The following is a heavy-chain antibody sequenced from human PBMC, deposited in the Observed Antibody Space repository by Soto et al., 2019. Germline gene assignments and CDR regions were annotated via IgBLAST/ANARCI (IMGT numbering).Heavy chain of an antibody. CDR1: GYSFTNYW. J-gene: IGHJ3*02. CDR3: TRHAMGAFDI. CDR2: IYPGDSDT. Sequence: GESLKISCKASGYSFTNYWIDWVRQMPGKGLEYMGLIYPGDSDTRYSPSFQGQVTISADKSISTAYLQWNSLKASDTAMYYCTRHAMGAFDIWGQGTMVTVSS. V-gene: IGHV5-51*01.